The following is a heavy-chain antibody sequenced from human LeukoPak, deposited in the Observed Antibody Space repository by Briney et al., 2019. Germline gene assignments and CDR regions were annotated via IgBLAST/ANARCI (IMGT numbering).Heavy chain of an antibody. D-gene: IGHD5-12*01. Sequence: GGSLRLSCAASGFTVSSSYMSWLRQAPGKGLEWVSVIYSGGTTYYADSVKGRFTISRDNSKNTLYLQMNSLRAEDTAVYYCARDLEPILATYFDIWGQGTMVTVSS. CDR2: IYSGGTT. J-gene: IGHJ3*02. CDR3: ARDLEPILATYFDI. V-gene: IGHV3-66*01. CDR1: GFTVSSSY.